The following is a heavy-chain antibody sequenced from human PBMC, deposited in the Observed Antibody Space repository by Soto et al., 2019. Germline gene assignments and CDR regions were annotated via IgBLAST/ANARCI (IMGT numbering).Heavy chain of an antibody. V-gene: IGHV1-69*13. CDR1: GGTFSSYG. CDR3: ASHGGYYYDSSGYPTLPYYYYYYGMYV. Sequence: SVKASCKASGGTFSSYGISWVRQAPGQGLEWMGGIIPIFGTANYAQKFQGRVTITADESTSTAYMELSSLRSEDTAVYYCASHGGYYYDSSGYPTLPYYYYYYGMYVWGQGTTVTVSS. J-gene: IGHJ6*02. D-gene: IGHD3-22*01. CDR2: IIPIFGTA.